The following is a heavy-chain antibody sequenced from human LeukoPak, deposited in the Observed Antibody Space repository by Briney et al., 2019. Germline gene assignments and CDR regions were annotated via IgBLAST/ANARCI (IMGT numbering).Heavy chain of an antibody. CDR1: GFSFDDYG. CDR3: ARDPLQFTMVRGISDYFYYMDV. V-gene: IGHV3-20*04. CDR2: IDSNGGST. D-gene: IGHD3-10*01. J-gene: IGHJ6*03. Sequence: GGSLRLSCAASGFSFDDYGMSWVRQAPGKGLEWVSGIDSNGGSTGYADSVKGRFTISRDNAKNSLYLQMNSLRDEDTALYYCARDPLQFTMVRGISDYFYYMDVWGKGTMVTVSS.